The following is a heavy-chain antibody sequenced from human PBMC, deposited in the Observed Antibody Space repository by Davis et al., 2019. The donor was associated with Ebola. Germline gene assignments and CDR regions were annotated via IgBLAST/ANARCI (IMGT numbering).Heavy chain of an antibody. CDR3: TRRINVIQGVIWWFDP. Sequence: ASVKVSCKASGYTFSDYYIHWVRQAPGQGLEWMGWIHPKNGDTNHAQKFQGRVTMTRDTSISTAYMELSRLRSDDTAVYYCTRRINVIQGVIWWFDPWGQGTLVTVSS. J-gene: IGHJ5*02. V-gene: IGHV1-2*02. CDR1: GYTFSDYY. CDR2: IHPKNGDT. D-gene: IGHD3-10*01.